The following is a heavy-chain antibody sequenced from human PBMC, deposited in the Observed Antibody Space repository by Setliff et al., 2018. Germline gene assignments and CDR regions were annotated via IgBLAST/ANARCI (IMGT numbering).Heavy chain of an antibody. J-gene: IGHJ4*02. Sequence: PGGSLRLSCAAAGFTFSSHWMHWVRQAPGKRLMWVSRINNDGTTIYYADSVRGRFTISRDNARDSLYLQMNSLRAEDTAVYYCVRDTTSAWMLTNWGQGTLVTVSS. CDR2: INNDGTTI. D-gene: IGHD1-26*01. CDR1: GFTFSSHW. CDR3: VRDTTSAWMLTN. V-gene: IGHV3-74*01.